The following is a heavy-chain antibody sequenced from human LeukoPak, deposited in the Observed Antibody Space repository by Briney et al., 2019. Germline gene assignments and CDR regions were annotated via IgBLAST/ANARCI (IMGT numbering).Heavy chain of an antibody. CDR2: IYPDDSEI. Sequence: GESLKISCNTSGYTFGRYWITWVRQMPGKGLEWMGFIYPDDSEIRYSPSFQGQVTISADKSINTAYLQWNILKASDTAMYYCARLWWGRSWTQGYFDYWGQGTLVTVSS. J-gene: IGHJ4*02. CDR1: GYTFGRYW. CDR3: ARLWWGRSWTQGYFDY. V-gene: IGHV5-51*01. D-gene: IGHD6-13*01.